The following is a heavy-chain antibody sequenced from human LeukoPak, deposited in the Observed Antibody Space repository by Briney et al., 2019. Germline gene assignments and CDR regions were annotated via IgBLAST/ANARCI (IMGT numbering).Heavy chain of an antibody. J-gene: IGHJ6*02. CDR3: ATENHYDSSGYFYGYYNGMDI. D-gene: IGHD3-22*01. V-gene: IGHV1-2*06. CDR2: INPNSGDT. CDR1: GYTFTGYH. Sequence: ASVKVSCKASGYTFTGYHMHWVRQAPGQGLEWMGRINPNSGDTNYAQKFQGRVTMTRDTSISTAYMELSRLRSDDTAVYYCATENHYDSSGYFYGYYNGMDIWGQGTTVTVSS.